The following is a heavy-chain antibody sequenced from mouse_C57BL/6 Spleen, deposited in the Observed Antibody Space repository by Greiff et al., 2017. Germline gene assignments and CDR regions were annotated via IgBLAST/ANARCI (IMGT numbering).Heavy chain of an antibody. V-gene: IGHV1-52*01. J-gene: IGHJ2*01. CDR1: GYTFTSYW. CDR3: ARGGITTVVDYFDY. D-gene: IGHD1-1*01. CDR2: IDPSDSET. Sequence: QVQLKQPGAELVRPGSSVKLSCKASGYTFTSYWMHWVKQRPIQGLEWIGNIDPSDSETHYTQKFKDKATLTVDKSSSTAYMQLSSLTSEDSAVYYCARGGITTVVDYFDYWGQGTTLTVSS.